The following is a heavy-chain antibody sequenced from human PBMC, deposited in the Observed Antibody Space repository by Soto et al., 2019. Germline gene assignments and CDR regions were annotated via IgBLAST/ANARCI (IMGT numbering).Heavy chain of an antibody. J-gene: IGHJ3*02. V-gene: IGHV3-11*06. CDR1: GFTFSDYY. CDR3: ARNHIAASGTSPYDI. Sequence: QVQLVESGGGMVKPGGSLRLYCAASGFTFSDYYMSWIRQAPGKGLEWVSYISPSSSYTNYAVSVKGRFTISRDNAKNSVYLQMNSLRAEDTAVYYCARNHIAASGTSPYDIWGQGTMVTVSS. CDR2: ISPSSSYT. D-gene: IGHD6-13*01.